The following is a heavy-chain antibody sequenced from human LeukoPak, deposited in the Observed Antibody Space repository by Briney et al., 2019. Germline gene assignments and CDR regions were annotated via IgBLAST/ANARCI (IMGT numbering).Heavy chain of an antibody. CDR1: GGSISSYY. Sequence: SETLSLTCTVYGGSISSYYWSWIRQPPGKGLEWIGYIYYSGSTNYNPSLKSRVTISVDTSKNQFSLKLSSVTAADTAVYYCARYSPYYDSSGYAFDIWGQGTMVTVSS. CDR3: ARYSPYYDSSGYAFDI. V-gene: IGHV4-59*01. D-gene: IGHD3-22*01. CDR2: IYYSGST. J-gene: IGHJ3*02.